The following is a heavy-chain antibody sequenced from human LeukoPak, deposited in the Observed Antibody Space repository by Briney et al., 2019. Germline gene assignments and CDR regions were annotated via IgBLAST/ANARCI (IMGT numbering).Heavy chain of an antibody. CDR2: ISYDGSNK. D-gene: IGHD3-3*01. J-gene: IGHJ6*02. CDR1: GFTFSSYA. CDR3: ARPLGEWLSQYYYGMNV. Sequence: GGSLRLSCAASGFTFSSYAMHWVRQAPGKGLEWVAVISYDGSNKYYADSVKGRFTISRDNTKNTLYLQMNSVRAEDTAVYYCARPLGEWLSQYYYGMNVWGQGTTVTVSS. V-gene: IGHV3-30-3*01.